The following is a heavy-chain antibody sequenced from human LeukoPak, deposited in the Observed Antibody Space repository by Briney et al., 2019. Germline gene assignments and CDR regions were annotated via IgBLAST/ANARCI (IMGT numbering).Heavy chain of an antibody. D-gene: IGHD2-15*01. CDR2: IYDSGST. J-gene: IGHJ2*01. Sequence: SETLSLTCTVSGGSISGYYWSWLRQPPGKGLEWIAYIYDSGSTNYNPSLKSRVTISVDTSKNQFSLKLSSVTSADTAVYYCAKITNRGSSGYFDLWGRGTLVTVSS. CDR1: GGSISGYY. V-gene: IGHV4-59*01. CDR3: AKITNRGSSGYFDL.